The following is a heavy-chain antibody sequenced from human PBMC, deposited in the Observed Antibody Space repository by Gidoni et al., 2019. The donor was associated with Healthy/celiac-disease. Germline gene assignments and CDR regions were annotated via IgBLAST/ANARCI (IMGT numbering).Heavy chain of an antibody. D-gene: IGHD4-4*01. CDR3: ARDPFYSYYYYYGMDV. V-gene: IGHV3-33*01. J-gene: IGHJ6*02. CDR1: GFTFSSYG. Sequence: QVQLVESGGGVVQPGRSLRLSCAASGFTFSSYGMHWVRQAPGKGLEWVAVIWYDGSNKYYADSVKGRFTISRDNSKNTLYLQMNSLRAEDTAVYYCARDPFYSYYYYYGMDVWGQGTTVTVSS. CDR2: IWYDGSNK.